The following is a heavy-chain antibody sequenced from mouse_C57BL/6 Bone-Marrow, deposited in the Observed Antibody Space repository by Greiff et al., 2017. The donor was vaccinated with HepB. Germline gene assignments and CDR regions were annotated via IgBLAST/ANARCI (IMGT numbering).Heavy chain of an antibody. CDR1: GFNIKDYY. CDR3: SQFDYDGDY. J-gene: IGHJ3*01. CDR2: IDPEDGET. V-gene: IGHV14-2*01. Sequence: EVQLQQSGAELVKPGASVKFSCTASGFNIKDYYMHWVKHRTEQGLVWIGRIDPEDGETKYAPKFQGTATITAETSSNTAYLHLSTLTSEDTAVYYCSQFDYDGDYWGQGTMVTVSA. D-gene: IGHD2-3*01.